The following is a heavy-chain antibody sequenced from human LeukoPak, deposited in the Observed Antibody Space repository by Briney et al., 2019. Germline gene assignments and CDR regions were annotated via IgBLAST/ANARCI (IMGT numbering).Heavy chain of an antibody. CDR3: ARDKGFNQLLWGFNWFDP. Sequence: GASVKVSCKASGYTFTGYYMHWVRQAPGQGLEWMGWINPNSGGTNYAQKFQGRVTMTRDTPISTAYMELSRLRSDDTAVYYCARDKGFNQLLWGFNWFDPWGRGTLVTVSS. D-gene: IGHD2-2*01. CDR2: INPNSGGT. J-gene: IGHJ5*02. CDR1: GYTFTGYY. V-gene: IGHV1-2*02.